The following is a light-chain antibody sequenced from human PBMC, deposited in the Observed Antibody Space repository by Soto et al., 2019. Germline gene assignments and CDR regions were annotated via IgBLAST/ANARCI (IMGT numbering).Light chain of an antibody. V-gene: IGKV1-5*01. CDR2: DAS. Sequence: DIQMTQSPSTLSASVGDRVTITCRASQSISSWLAWYQQKPGKAPKVLIYDASSLQSGVPSRISGSGSGTQVSLPTSSLQPDDFAAYYCQQYNSYSPWTFGQGTKVEIK. CDR3: QQYNSYSPWT. CDR1: QSISSW. J-gene: IGKJ1*01.